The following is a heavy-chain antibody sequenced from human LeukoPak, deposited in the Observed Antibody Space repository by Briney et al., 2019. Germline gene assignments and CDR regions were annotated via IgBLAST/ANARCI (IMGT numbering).Heavy chain of an antibody. CDR3: ARGRVLWFGELYPRWFDP. Sequence: SATLSLTCAVYGASFSGYYWGWIRQPPGKGLEWIGEINHSGSTNYHPSLKRRATISVDPSKNQFSLKLSSVTAADTAVYYCARGRVLWFGELYPRWFDPWGQGTLVTVSS. J-gene: IGHJ5*02. CDR1: GASFSGYY. V-gene: IGHV4-34*01. D-gene: IGHD3-10*01. CDR2: INHSGST.